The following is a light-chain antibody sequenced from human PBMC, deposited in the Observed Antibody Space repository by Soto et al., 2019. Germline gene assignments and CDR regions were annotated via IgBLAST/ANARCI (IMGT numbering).Light chain of an antibody. V-gene: IGKV3-20*01. J-gene: IGKJ5*01. CDR3: QQHGSSPIT. CDR2: GAS. CDR1: QTVTRNY. Sequence: EIALTQSQGTLSLSPGERATISCRASQTVTRNYLAWHQQKPGQTPRLLVYGASSRATGIPDRFSGSGSGTDFTLTISRLEPEDFAVYYCQQHGSSPITFGQGTRLEI.